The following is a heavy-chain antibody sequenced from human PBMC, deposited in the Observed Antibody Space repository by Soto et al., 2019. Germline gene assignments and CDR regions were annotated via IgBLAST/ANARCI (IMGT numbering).Heavy chain of an antibody. CDR1: GASVSSATYY. Sequence: HSESLSITCTVSGASVSSATYYWNWKRQPPGKGLEWIGYIYFSGSTNYNPSLESRVTISLDASKTQFSLKLRSLTTADTAVYYCARVGGVAARTFAYWGQGTLATV. J-gene: IGHJ4*02. D-gene: IGHD6-6*01. CDR3: ARVGGVAARTFAY. V-gene: IGHV4-61*01. CDR2: IYFSGST.